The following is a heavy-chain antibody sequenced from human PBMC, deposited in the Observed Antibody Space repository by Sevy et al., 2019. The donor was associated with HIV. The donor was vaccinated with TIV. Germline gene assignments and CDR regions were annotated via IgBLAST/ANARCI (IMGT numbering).Heavy chain of an antibody. CDR2: INAISSNI. V-gene: IGHV3-21*04. Sequence: GGSLRLSCAASGFTFSSYAMNWVRQAPGKGLEWVSSINAISSNIYYADSVKGRFTISRDNAENSLYLQMNSVRAEDTAVYYCARNDCGGDSYSGYYDSSALDYWGQGTLVTVSS. CDR3: ARNDCGGDSYSGYYDSSALDY. D-gene: IGHD2-21*02. CDR1: GFTFSSYA. J-gene: IGHJ4*02.